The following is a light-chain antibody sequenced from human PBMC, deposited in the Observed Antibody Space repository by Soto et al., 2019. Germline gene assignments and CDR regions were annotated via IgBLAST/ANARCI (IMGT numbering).Light chain of an antibody. CDR3: QTWGTGFVV. CDR2: VNSNGSH. V-gene: IGLV4-69*01. Sequence: QPVLTQSPSASASLGASVKLTCTLGSRQSTYAIAWHQQQPGKGPRFLMKVNSNGSHNKGDGIPDRFSGSSSGAERYLIISSLRSDDEADYYCQTWGTGFVVFGGGTKLTVL. J-gene: IGLJ2*01. CDR1: SRQSTYA.